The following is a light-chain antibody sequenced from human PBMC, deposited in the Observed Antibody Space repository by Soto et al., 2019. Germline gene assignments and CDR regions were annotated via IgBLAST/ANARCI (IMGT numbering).Light chain of an antibody. CDR2: EVN. CDR3: CSYAGSSTWV. J-gene: IGLJ3*02. V-gene: IGLV2-23*02. CDR1: SSDVGSYNL. Sequence: QSALTQPASVSGSPGQSITISCTGTSSDVGSYNLVSWYQQHPGKAPKLMIYEVNKRPSGLSNRFSGSKSGNTASLTISGLQAEDEADYYCCSYAGSSTWVFGGGTQLTVL.